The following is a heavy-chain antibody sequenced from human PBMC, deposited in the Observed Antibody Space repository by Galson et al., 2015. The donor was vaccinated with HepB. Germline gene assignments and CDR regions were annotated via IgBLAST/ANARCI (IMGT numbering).Heavy chain of an antibody. Sequence: QSGAEVKKPGESLKVSCKAFGYSFTTSWIAWVRQMPGKGLEWMGAIYPADSDTRYSPSFQEGQVTISADKSITTAYLQWSSLKASDTAIYYCVRQAYSYDESGYYRIHFDPWGQGTLVTVSS. J-gene: IGHJ5*02. D-gene: IGHD3-22*01. CDR2: IYPADSDT. CDR1: GYSFTTSW. V-gene: IGHV5-51*01. CDR3: VRQAYSYDESGYYRIHFDP.